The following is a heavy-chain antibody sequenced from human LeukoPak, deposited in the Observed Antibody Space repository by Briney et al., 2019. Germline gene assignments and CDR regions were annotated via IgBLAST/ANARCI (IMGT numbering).Heavy chain of an antibody. CDR2: INHSGST. D-gene: IGHD5-18*01. CDR1: GGSFSGYY. CDR3: ARVDTAMVGYYYYYYYMDV. J-gene: IGHJ6*03. V-gene: IGHV4-34*01. Sequence: SETLSLTCAVYGGSFSGYYWSWIRQPPGKGLEWIGEINHSGSTNYNPSLKSRVTISVDTSKNQFSLKLSSVTAADTAVYYCARVDTAMVGYYYYYYYMDVWGKGTTVTVSS.